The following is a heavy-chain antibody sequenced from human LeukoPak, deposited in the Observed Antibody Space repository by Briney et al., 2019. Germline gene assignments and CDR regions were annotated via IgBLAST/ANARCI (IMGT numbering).Heavy chain of an antibody. Sequence: QTLSHTCAISGDSVSSNSVTWHWIRQSPSRGLEWLGRTYYRSKWYNDYAVSLKSRIIINPDTSKNQLSLQLNSVTPEDTAVYYCARGAPAFDSWGQRTLVTVSS. CDR1: GDSVSSNSVT. CDR2: TYYRSKWYN. V-gene: IGHV6-1*01. D-gene: IGHD3-16*01. CDR3: ARGAPAFDS. J-gene: IGHJ4*02.